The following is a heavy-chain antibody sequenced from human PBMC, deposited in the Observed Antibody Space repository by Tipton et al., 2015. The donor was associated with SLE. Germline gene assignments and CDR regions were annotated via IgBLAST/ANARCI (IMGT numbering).Heavy chain of an antibody. V-gene: IGHV4-4*07. CDR1: GGSINSYY. CDR2: IHISGKT. Sequence: LSLTCSVSGGSINSYYWTWMRQSAGKGLEWIGRIHISGKTDYNPSLKSRVTMSTDTSKNQFSLKLNSVTAADTAIYYCARAKGAGSFDYWGQGTLVTVSS. CDR3: ARAKGAGSFDY. D-gene: IGHD6-19*01. J-gene: IGHJ4*02.